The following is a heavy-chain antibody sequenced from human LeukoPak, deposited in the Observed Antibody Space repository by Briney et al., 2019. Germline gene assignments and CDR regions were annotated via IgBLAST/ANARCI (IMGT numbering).Heavy chain of an antibody. V-gene: IGHV1-8*03. Sequence: ASVKLPCNASGYTFTSYDNNWARQATRQGLEWMGWMNPNRCNTGYAQNFQGRVTITRNTSISTAYMELSSLRSEDTAVYYCARGPVYSVFKYSCGYYYYYMDVWGKGTTVTVSS. CDR2: MNPNRCNT. CDR1: GYTFTSYD. CDR3: ARGPVYSVFKYSCGYYYYYMDV. J-gene: IGHJ6*03. D-gene: IGHD6-19*01.